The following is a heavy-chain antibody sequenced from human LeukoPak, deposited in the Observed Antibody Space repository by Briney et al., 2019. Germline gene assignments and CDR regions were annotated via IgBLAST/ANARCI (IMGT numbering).Heavy chain of an antibody. J-gene: IGHJ4*02. V-gene: IGHV3-64*01. CDR3: ARVGDNNYFDY. CDR2: ISTDGDNT. CDR1: GFTFRSYS. D-gene: IGHD2-21*02. Sequence: GGSLRLSCAASGFTFRSYSMHWVRQAPGRGLEYVSAISTDGDNTYYANSVKGRFTISRDSSKNTLYLQMGSLRAEDMAVCYCARVGDNNYFDYWGQGTLVTVSS.